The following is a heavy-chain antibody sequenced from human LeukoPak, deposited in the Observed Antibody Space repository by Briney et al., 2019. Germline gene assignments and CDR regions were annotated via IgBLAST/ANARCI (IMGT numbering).Heavy chain of an antibody. V-gene: IGHV4-59*08. CDR3: ARHVTGPALAYCGGACFVDWFDP. Sequence: SETLSLTCTVSGGSISSYYWSWIRQPPGKGLEWIGYIYYSGSTNYNPSLKSRVTISVDTSKNQFSLKLSSVTAADTAVYYCARHVTGPALAYCGGACFVDWFDPWGQGTLVTVSS. D-gene: IGHD2-21*02. CDR2: IYYSGST. CDR1: GGSISSYY. J-gene: IGHJ5*02.